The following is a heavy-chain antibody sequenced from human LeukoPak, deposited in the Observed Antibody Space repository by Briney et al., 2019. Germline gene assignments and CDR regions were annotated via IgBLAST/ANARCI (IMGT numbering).Heavy chain of an antibody. CDR1: GGSISSYY. J-gene: IGHJ4*02. V-gene: IGHV4-59*04. CDR3: AKEERSMPAAGRGY. CDR2: IYYTGAT. Sequence: SETLSLTCSVSGGSISSYYWSWIRQPPGKGLEWIGSIYYTGATYYNPSLKSRVTMSVDTSKNQFSLKLSSVTAADTAVYYCAKEERSMPAAGRGYWGQGTLVTVSS. D-gene: IGHD6-13*01.